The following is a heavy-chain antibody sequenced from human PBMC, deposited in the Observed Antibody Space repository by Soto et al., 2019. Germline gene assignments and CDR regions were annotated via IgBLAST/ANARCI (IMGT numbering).Heavy chain of an antibody. CDR2: ISSSSSYI. CDR3: ARPRGSSGWYSF. D-gene: IGHD6-19*01. CDR1: GFTFSSYA. J-gene: IGHJ4*02. V-gene: IGHV3-21*01. Sequence: GGSLRLSCAASGFTFSSYAMSWVRQAPGKGLEWVSSISSSSSYIYYADSVKGRFTISRDNAKNSLYLQMNSLRAEDTAVYYCARPRGSSGWYSFWGQGTLVTVSS.